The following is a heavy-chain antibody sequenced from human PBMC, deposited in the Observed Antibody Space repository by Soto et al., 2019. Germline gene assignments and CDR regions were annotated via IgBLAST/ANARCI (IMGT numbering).Heavy chain of an antibody. D-gene: IGHD6-19*01. CDR2: TYYSGTS. CDR1: GDTISTGGYT. CDR3: TDMRGQWLPRD. V-gene: IGHV4-30-2*03. J-gene: IGHJ4*02. Sequence: PSETLSLTCDVSGDTISTGGYTWAWIRQPPGKALEWIGHTYYSGTSYSYPSLKGRVTMSVDTSKNQFSMRLSSVTAADTAVYYCTDMRGQWLPRDWGRGIMVTVSS.